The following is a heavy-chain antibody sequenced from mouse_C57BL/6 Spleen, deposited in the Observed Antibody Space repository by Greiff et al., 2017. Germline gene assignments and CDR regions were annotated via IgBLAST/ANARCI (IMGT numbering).Heavy chain of an antibody. D-gene: IGHD2-5*01. V-gene: IGHV1-85*01. J-gene: IGHJ3*01. CDR2: IYPRDGST. CDR1: GYTFTSYD. Sequence: QVQLQQSGPELVKPGASVKLSCKASGYTFTSYDINWVKQRPGQGLEWIGWIYPRDGSTKYNEKFKGKATLTVDTSSSTAYMELHSLTSEDSAVYFCSRSPYSNYSAWFAYWGQGTLVTVSA. CDR3: SRSPYSNYSAWFAY.